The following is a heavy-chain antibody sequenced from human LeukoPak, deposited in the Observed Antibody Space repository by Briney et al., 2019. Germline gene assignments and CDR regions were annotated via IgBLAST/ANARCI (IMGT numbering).Heavy chain of an antibody. D-gene: IGHD6-13*01. CDR1: GFSLSTSGMC. CDR3: ARIKAAAGTPYFDY. Sequence: SGPALVKPTQTLTLTCTFSGFSLSTSGMCVSWICQPPGKALEWLARIDWDDDKYYSTSLKTRLTISKDTSKNQVVLTMTNKDPVDTATYYCARIKAAAGTPYFDYWGQGTLVTVSS. V-gene: IGHV2-70*11. CDR2: IDWDDDK. J-gene: IGHJ4*02.